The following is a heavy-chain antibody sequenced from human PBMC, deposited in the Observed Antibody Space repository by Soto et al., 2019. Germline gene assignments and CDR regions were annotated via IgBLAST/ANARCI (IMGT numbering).Heavy chain of an antibody. V-gene: IGHV3-7*03. J-gene: IGHJ6*02. Sequence: GGSLRLSCAASGFTFSSYWMSWVRQAPGKGLEWVANIKQDGSEKYYVDSVKGRFTISRDNAKNSLYLQMNSLRAEDTAVYYCATSLSITMVRGVNYYYYGMDVWGQGTTVTVSS. CDR3: ATSLSITMVRGVNYYYYGMDV. D-gene: IGHD3-10*01. CDR2: IKQDGSEK. CDR1: GFTFSSYW.